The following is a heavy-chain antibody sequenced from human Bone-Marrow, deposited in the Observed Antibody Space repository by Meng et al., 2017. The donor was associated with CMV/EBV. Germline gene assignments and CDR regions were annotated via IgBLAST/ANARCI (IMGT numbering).Heavy chain of an antibody. D-gene: IGHD2-15*01. CDR3: ARGRDIVVVVAATHPFDY. J-gene: IGHJ4*02. CDR2: MNPNSGNT. Sequence: ASVKVSCKASGYTFTSYDINWVRQATGQGLEWMGWMNPNSGNTGYAQKFQGRVTMTRNTSISTAYMELSSLRSEDTAVYYCARGRDIVVVVAATHPFDYWGQGTRVTVSS. V-gene: IGHV1-8*01. CDR1: GYTFTSYD.